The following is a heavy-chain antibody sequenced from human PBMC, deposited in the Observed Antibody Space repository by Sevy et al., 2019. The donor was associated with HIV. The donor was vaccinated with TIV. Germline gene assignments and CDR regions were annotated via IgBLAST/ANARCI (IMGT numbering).Heavy chain of an antibody. CDR3: AKGTGGYSFGHYYYYYGMDV. CDR1: GFTFSSYA. Sequence: GGSLRLSCAASGFTFSSYAMSWVRQAPGKGLEWVSAISGSGGSTYYADSVKGRFTISRDNSKNTLYLQMNSLRAEDTAVYYCAKGTGGYSFGHYYYYYGMDVWDQGTTVTVSS. V-gene: IGHV3-23*01. D-gene: IGHD5-18*01. J-gene: IGHJ6*02. CDR2: ISGSGGST.